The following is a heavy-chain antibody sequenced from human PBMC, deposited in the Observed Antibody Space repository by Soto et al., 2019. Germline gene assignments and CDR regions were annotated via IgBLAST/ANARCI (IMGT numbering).Heavy chain of an antibody. J-gene: IGHJ4*02. D-gene: IGHD3-9*01. V-gene: IGHV3-11*05. Sequence: GGSLRLSCAVSGFTFSDYYMSWIRQAPGKGLAWVAYISSSGSNTNYADSVKGRFTISRDNADNSLYLQMNSLRAEDTAVYYCARGHPRGRYFDWLIFPLGYWGRGA. CDR2: ISSSGSNT. CDR3: ARGHPRGRYFDWLIFPLGY. CDR1: GFTFSDYY.